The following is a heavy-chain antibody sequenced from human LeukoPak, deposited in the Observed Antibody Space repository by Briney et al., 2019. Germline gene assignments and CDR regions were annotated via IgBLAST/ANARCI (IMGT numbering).Heavy chain of an antibody. CDR3: ARASMVRGAPRQGMDV. Sequence: SETLSGTCAVYGGSFSGYYWSWIRQPPGKGLEWIGEINHGGSTNYNPSLKSRVTISVDTSKNQFTLKLSSVTAADTAVYYCARASMVRGAPRQGMDVWGQGTTVTVSS. V-gene: IGHV4-34*01. J-gene: IGHJ6*02. D-gene: IGHD3-10*01. CDR2: INHGGST. CDR1: GGSFSGYY.